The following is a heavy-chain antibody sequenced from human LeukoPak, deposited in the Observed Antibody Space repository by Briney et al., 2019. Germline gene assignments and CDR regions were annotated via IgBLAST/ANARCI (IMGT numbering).Heavy chain of an antibody. V-gene: IGHV4-34*01. Sequence: SETLSLTCAVYGESLSGHYCSWIRQPPGKGLEWIGEVNYSGGTNYNPSLKSRVPISVDTSKNQFSLKLRSVTAGATAVFYCERVKRGRDFWSGYWFDKWGQGTLVTVSS. D-gene: IGHD3-3*01. CDR3: ERVKRGRDFWSGYWFDK. CDR2: VNYSGGT. CDR1: GESLSGHY. J-gene: IGHJ4*02.